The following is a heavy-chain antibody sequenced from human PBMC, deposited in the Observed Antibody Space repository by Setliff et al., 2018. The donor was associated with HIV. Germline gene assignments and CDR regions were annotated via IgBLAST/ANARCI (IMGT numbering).Heavy chain of an antibody. D-gene: IGHD4-17*01. CDR3: ARNGDYYMDV. CDR2: INYSGST. J-gene: IGHJ6*03. CDR1: GASISTYY. Sequence: SETLSLTCNVSGASISTYYWGCIRQPPRKGLEWIGYINYSGSTKHNPSLKSRVTISVDTSKNQFSLKLNSVTAADTAVYYCARNGDYYMDVWGKGTTVTVSS. V-gene: IGHV4-59*01.